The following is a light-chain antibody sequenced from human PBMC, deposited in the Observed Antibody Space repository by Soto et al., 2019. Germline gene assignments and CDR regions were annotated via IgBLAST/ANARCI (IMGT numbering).Light chain of an antibody. CDR1: QSLLHSSGHNC. V-gene: IGKV2-28*01. J-gene: IGKJ4*01. Sequence: DIVMTQSPLSLPVTPGEPASISCRSSQSLLHSSGHNCLDWYLQKPGQSPQLLIYFGSNRASGVPYRFSGSGSGTDVTLKISRVEAEDVGLYYCMQTLQTPLTFGGGTKVEIK. CDR2: FGS. CDR3: MQTLQTPLT.